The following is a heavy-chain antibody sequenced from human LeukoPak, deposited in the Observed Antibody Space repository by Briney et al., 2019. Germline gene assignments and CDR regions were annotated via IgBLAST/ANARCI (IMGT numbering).Heavy chain of an antibody. Sequence: PGGSLRLSCAASGFTFSSYAMSWVRQAPGKGLEWVSAISGSGGSTYYADSVKGRFTISRDNSKNTLYLQMNSPRAEDTAVYYCAKGRRGYSSSWYWFDPWGQGTLVTVSS. CDR3: AKGRRGYSSSWYWFDP. CDR2: ISGSGGST. CDR1: GFTFSSYA. J-gene: IGHJ5*02. D-gene: IGHD6-13*01. V-gene: IGHV3-23*01.